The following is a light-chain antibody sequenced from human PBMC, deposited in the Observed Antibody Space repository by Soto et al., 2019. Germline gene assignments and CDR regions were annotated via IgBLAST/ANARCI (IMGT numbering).Light chain of an antibody. CDR3: LQVYSFPRT. CDR1: QGIGVR. CDR2: SAS. Sequence: IQMTQSPSSLSASIGDRVTITCRASQGIGVRLAWFQQKPGKAPQYLIQSASTLASGVPSRFSGSSSGTDFIPTINTLLPEDVATYYCLQVYSFPRTFGQGTKVDIK. J-gene: IGKJ1*01. V-gene: IGKV1-12*01.